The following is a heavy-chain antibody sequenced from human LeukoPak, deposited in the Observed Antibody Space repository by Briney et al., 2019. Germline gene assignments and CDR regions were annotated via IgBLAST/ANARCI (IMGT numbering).Heavy chain of an antibody. J-gene: IGHJ6*02. CDR2: IIPILGIA. CDR3: ASPLPRNNYYYYGMDV. V-gene: IGHV1-69*04. Sequence: GASVKVSCKASGGTFSSYAISWVRQAPGQGLEWMGRIIPILGIANYAQKFQGRVTITADKSTSTAYMELSSLRSEDTAVYYCASPLPRNNYYYYGMDVWAKGPRSPSP. CDR1: GGTFSSYA.